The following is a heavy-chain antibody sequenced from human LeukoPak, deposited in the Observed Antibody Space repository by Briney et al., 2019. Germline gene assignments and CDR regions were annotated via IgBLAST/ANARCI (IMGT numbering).Heavy chain of an antibody. J-gene: IGHJ4*02. CDR1: GFTFSSYA. CDR2: ISGSGGST. Sequence: GGSLRLSCAASGFTFSSYAMSWVRQAPGKGLEWVSAISGSGGSTYFADSVKGRFSISRDNSKNTLYLLTNSLRAEDTAVYYCAKDPQWELPSPFDHWGQGTLVTVSS. D-gene: IGHD1-26*01. CDR3: AKDPQWELPSPFDH. V-gene: IGHV3-23*01.